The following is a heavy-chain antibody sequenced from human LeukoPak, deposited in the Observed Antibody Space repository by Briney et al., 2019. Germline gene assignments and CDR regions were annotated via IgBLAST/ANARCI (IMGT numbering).Heavy chain of an antibody. J-gene: IGHJ4*02. CDR2: LNPKSGDT. V-gene: IGHV1-8*01. CDR3: ARTGTTPEFDY. Sequence: ASVKVSCKASGFTFTNYDINWVRQAPGQGLEWMGWLNPKSGDTGYAQKLQGRVTMTTDTSTSTAYMELRSLRSDDTAVYYCARTGTTPEFDYWGQGTLVTVSS. D-gene: IGHD1-7*01. CDR1: GFTFTNYD.